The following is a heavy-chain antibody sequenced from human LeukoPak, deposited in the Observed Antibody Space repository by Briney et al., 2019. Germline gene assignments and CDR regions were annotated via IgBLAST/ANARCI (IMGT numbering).Heavy chain of an antibody. V-gene: IGHV3-66*01. J-gene: IGHJ4*02. Sequence: PGGSLRLSCAASGFTFSDYEMNWVRQAPGKGLEWVSAIYSGGSTYYADSVKGRFTISTDNSKNTVYLQMNSLRAEDTALYYCARAETRVTTWTTWGQGTPVTVSS. CDR3: ARAETRVTTWTT. CDR2: IYSGGST. D-gene: IGHD4-17*01. CDR1: GFTFSDYE.